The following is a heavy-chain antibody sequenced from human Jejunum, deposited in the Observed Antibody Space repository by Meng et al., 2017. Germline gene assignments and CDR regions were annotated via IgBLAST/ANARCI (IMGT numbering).Heavy chain of an antibody. CDR1: GFSFTYW. V-gene: IGHV3-7*01. CDR3: TKGSMRKADY. CDR2: IDQDGSEK. J-gene: IGHJ4*02. Sequence: GGSLRLSCVGSGFSFTYWMSWVRQAPGKGLEWVANIDQDGSEKNYMDSVKGRFTISRDNAKNSLYLQMNSLKAEDTAVYYCTKGSMRKADYWGQGTLVTVSS.